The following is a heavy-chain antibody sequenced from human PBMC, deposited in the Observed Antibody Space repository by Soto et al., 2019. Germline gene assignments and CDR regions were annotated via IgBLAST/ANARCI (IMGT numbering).Heavy chain of an antibody. CDR1: GYSFTSYW. J-gene: IGHJ5*02. CDR2: IDPSDSYT. CDR3: ARHGMVRGVTVWFDP. V-gene: IGHV5-10-1*01. Sequence: EVQLVQSGAEVKKPGESLRISCKGSGYSFTSYWISWVRQMPGKGLEWMGRIDPSDSYTNYSPSFQGHVTISADKSISTAYLQWGSLKASDTAMYYCARHGMVRGVTVWFDPGGQGTLVTVSS. D-gene: IGHD3-10*01.